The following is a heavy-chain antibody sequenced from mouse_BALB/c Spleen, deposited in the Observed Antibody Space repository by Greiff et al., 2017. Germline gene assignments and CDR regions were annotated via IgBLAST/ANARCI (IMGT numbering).Heavy chain of an antibody. Sequence: QVQLKESGPELVKPGASVKMSCKASGYTFTSYYIHWVKQRPGQGLEWIGWIYPGDGSTKYNEKFKGKTTLTADKSSSTAYMLLSSLTSEDSAIYFCARHYYGSPFDYWGQGTTLTVSS. D-gene: IGHD1-1*01. CDR1: GYTFTSYY. J-gene: IGHJ2*01. V-gene: IGHV1S56*01. CDR3: ARHYYGSPFDY. CDR2: IYPGDGST.